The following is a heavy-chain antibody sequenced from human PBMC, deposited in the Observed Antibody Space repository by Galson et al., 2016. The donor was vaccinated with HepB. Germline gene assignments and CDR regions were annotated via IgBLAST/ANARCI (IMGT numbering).Heavy chain of an antibody. CDR3: AEESPKNAGGAFDI. CDR2: ISGSTGRT. CDR1: GFTFSNYA. J-gene: IGHJ3*02. Sequence: SLRLSCAASGFTFSNYAMSWVRQAPGKGLEWVSAISGSTGRTYYADSVKGHFTISRDNYKNTLYLQMNSLRAGDTALYYCAEESPKNAGGAFDIWGQGTMVTVSS. D-gene: IGHD1-1*01. V-gene: IGHV3-23*01.